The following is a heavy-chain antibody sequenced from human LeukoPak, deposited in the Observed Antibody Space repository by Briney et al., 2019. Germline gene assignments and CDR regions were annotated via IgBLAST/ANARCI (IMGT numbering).Heavy chain of an antibody. V-gene: IGHV3-11*04. CDR1: GFAFSDYY. J-gene: IGHJ4*02. Sequence: GGSLRLSCAASGFAFSDYYMSWIRQAPGKGLEWVSYISSSGSTIYYADSVKGRFTISRDNAKNSLYLQMNSLRAEDTAVYYCARGRGSDFWSGYPFDYWGQGTLVTVSS. CDR2: ISSSGSTI. D-gene: IGHD3-3*01. CDR3: ARGRGSDFWSGYPFDY.